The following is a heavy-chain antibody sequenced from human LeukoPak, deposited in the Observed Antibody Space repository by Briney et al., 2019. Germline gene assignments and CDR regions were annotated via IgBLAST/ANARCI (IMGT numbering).Heavy chain of an antibody. D-gene: IGHD6-13*01. CDR2: IYYSGST. CDR1: GASFSSSTYY. Sequence: KPSETLSLTCTVSGASFSSSTYYWGWIRQPPGKGLEWIGSIYYSGSTYYNPSLKSRVTMSVDTSKNQFSLKLSSETAADTAVYYCARHAGGISATGTRPFDYWGQGTLVTVSS. CDR3: ARHAGGISATGTRPFDY. J-gene: IGHJ4*02. V-gene: IGHV4-39*01.